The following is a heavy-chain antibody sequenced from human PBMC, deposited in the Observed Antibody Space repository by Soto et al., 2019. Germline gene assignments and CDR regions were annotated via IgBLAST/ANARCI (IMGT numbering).Heavy chain of an antibody. CDR3: AGAQVGFTFLGAPALFDY. J-gene: IGHJ4*02. V-gene: IGHV4-39*01. D-gene: IGHD3-16*01. Sequence: PSETLSLTCTVSGGSISTSSHYWGWIRLPPGKGLEWIGSISYSGSTYYNPSLKSRVTISVDTSKNQFSLKLSSVNAADTAVYYFAGAQVGFTFLGAPALFDYGGRGPRVTVPP. CDR1: GGSISTSSHY. CDR2: ISYSGST.